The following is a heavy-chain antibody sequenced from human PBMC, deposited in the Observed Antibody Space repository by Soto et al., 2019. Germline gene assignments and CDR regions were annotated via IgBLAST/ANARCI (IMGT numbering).Heavy chain of an antibody. Sequence: QVHLQQWGAGLLKPSETLSLTSAVSGGSFLGFHCSWIRQSPGKGLEWIGEITHNGTTTYNPSLKSRTTISVDTSKNQLSLRMTSVTAADTALYYCARRCMIRGADDLWGQGTLVTVSS. V-gene: IGHV4-34*01. CDR3: ARRCMIRGADDL. D-gene: IGHD3-10*01. CDR2: ITHNGTT. J-gene: IGHJ5*02. CDR1: GGSFLGFH.